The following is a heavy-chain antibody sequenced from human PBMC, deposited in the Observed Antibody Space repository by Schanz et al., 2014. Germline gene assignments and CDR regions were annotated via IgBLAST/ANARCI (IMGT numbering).Heavy chain of an antibody. D-gene: IGHD3-10*01. V-gene: IGHV3-21*02. Sequence: EVQLVESGGGLVKPGGSLRLSCGVSGFTASSHSMNWVRQAPGKGLEWVSSISSRSSHIYYADSVKGRFTVSRDNAKNSVYLQMNGLRVEDTAVYHCVSSGSYSSYAFWGQGTLVTVSS. CDR1: GFTASSHS. J-gene: IGHJ4*02. CDR3: VSSGSYSSYAF. CDR2: ISSRSSHI.